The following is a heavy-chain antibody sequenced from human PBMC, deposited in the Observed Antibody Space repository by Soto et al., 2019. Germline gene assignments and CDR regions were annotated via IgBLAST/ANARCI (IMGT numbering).Heavy chain of an antibody. D-gene: IGHD3-22*01. CDR2: ISYDGSNK. V-gene: IGHV3-30*18. J-gene: IGHJ4*02. Sequence: PGWSLRLSCAASGFTFSSYGMHWVRQAPGKGLEWVAVISYDGSNKYYADSVKGRFTISRDNSKNTLYLQMNSLRAEDTAVYYCAKEITMIVVAPLDYWGQGT. CDR1: GFTFSSYG. CDR3: AKEITMIVVAPLDY.